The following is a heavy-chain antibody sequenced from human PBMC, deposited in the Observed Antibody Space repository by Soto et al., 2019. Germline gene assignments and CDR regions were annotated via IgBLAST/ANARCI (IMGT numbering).Heavy chain of an antibody. D-gene: IGHD6-13*01. CDR1: GFTFSSYG. CDR3: AKDHFAHYSSSWTYYYGMDV. CDR2: ISYDGSNK. Sequence: QVPLVESGGGVVQPGRSLRLSCAASGFTFSSYGMHWVRQAPGKGLEWVAVISYDGSNKYYADSVKGRFTISRDNSKNTLYLQMNSLRAEDTAVYYCAKDHFAHYSSSWTYYYGMDVWGQGTTVTVSS. V-gene: IGHV3-30*18. J-gene: IGHJ6*02.